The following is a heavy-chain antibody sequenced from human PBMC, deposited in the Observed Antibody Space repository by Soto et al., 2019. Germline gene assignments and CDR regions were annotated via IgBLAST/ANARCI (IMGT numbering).Heavy chain of an antibody. J-gene: IGHJ6*02. Sequence: GGSLRLSCAASGFTFSSYAMHWVRQAPGKGLEWVAVISYDGSNKYYADSVKGRFTISRDNSKNTLYLQMNSLRAEDTAVYYCDYVAGAYYYYGMDVWGQGTTVTVSS. D-gene: IGHD3-10*01. V-gene: IGHV3-30-3*01. CDR1: GFTFSSYA. CDR2: ISYDGSNK. CDR3: DYVAGAYYYYGMDV.